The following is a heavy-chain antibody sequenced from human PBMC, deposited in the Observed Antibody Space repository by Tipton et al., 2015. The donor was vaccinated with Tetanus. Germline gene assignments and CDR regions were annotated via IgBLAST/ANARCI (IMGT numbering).Heavy chain of an antibody. D-gene: IGHD3-22*01. J-gene: IGHJ4*02. CDR3: AKAEDDSSGYYPDSNYFDY. CDR2: ISYDGSNK. Sequence: CAASGFTFSSYGMHWVRQAPGKGLEWVAVISYDGSNKYYADSVKGRFTISRDNSKNTLYLQMNSLRAEDTAVYYCAKAEDDSSGYYPDSNYFDYWGQGTLVTVSS. CDR1: GFTFSSYG. V-gene: IGHV3-30*18.